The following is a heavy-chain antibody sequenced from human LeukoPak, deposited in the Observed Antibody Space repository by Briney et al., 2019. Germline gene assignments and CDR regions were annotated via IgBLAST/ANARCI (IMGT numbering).Heavy chain of an antibody. Sequence: ASVKVSFKASGYTFTSYFMHWVRQAPGQGLEWMGIINPSGGSTGYAQKFQDRVIMTRDTSTSTVYMELSSLRSEDTAVYYCARRYCSSTSCHNNRFDPWGQGTLVTVSS. V-gene: IGHV1-46*01. CDR3: ARRYCSSTSCHNNRFDP. D-gene: IGHD2-2*02. CDR2: INPSGGST. J-gene: IGHJ5*02. CDR1: GYTFTSYF.